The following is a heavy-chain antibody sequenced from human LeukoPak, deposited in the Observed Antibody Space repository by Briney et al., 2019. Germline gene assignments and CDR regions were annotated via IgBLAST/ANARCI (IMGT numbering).Heavy chain of an antibody. J-gene: IGHJ5*02. CDR2: ISSRSSTI. CDR1: GFTFSSYS. Sequence: PGGSLRLSCAASGFTFSSYSMNWVRQAPGKGLEWVSYISSRSSTIYYADSVKGRFTISRDNAKNSLYLQMNSLRAEDTAVYYCARAGYSSSWSPWGQGTLVTVSS. V-gene: IGHV3-48*04. CDR3: ARAGYSSSWSP. D-gene: IGHD6-13*01.